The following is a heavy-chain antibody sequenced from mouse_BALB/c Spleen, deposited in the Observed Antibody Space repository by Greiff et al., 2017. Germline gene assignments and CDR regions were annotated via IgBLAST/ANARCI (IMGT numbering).Heavy chain of an antibody. CDR2: ISSGSSTI. D-gene: IGHD2-3*01. V-gene: IGHV5-17*02. CDR3: VDGSFAY. CDR1: GFTFSSFG. J-gene: IGHJ3*01. Sequence: EVHLVESGGGLVQPGGSRKLSCAASGFTFSSFGMHWVRQAPEKGLEWVAYISSGSSTIYYADTVKGRFTISRDNPKNTLFLQMTSLRSEDTAMYYCVDGSFAYWGQGTLVTVSA.